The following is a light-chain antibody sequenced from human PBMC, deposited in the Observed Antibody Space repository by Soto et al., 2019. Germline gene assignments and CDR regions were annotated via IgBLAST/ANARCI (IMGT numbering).Light chain of an antibody. J-gene: IGLJ3*02. V-gene: IGLV1-40*01. CDR1: SSDIGANYD. CDR3: QSYDTSLSAWV. Sequence: QAVVTQPPSVSGAPGQRVTISCTGGSSDIGANYDVHWYQQLPGTAPKLLIYGNSNRPSGVPDRFSGSKSGTSASLAITGLQADDEADYYCQSYDTSLSAWVFGGGTKLTVL. CDR2: GNS.